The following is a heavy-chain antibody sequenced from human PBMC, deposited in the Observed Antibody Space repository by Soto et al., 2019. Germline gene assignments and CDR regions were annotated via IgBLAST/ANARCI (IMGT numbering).Heavy chain of an antibody. V-gene: IGHV4-59*06. D-gene: IGHD3-16*01. Sequence: PSETLSLTCTVSGGSISSYYWSWIRQHPGKGLEWIGYIYYSGSTYYNPSLKSRVTISVDTSKNQFSLKLSSVTAADTAVYYCARLSNPWGNSVMDYWGQGTLVTVSS. CDR3: ARLSNPWGNSVMDY. J-gene: IGHJ4*02. CDR1: GGSISSYY. CDR2: IYYSGST.